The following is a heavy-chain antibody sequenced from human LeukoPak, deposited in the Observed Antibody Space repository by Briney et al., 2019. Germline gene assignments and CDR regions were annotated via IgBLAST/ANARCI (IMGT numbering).Heavy chain of an antibody. CDR1: GGSISSGGYY. D-gene: IGHD3-22*01. CDR3: AGSIPYYDSSGGQFDY. CDR2: IYYSGST. Sequence: SETLSLTCTVSGGSISSGGYYWSWLRRHPGKGLEWIGYIYYSGSTYYNPSLKSRVTISVDTSKNQFSLKLSSVTAADTAVYYCAGSIPYYDSSGGQFDYWGQGTLVTVSS. V-gene: IGHV4-31*03. J-gene: IGHJ4*02.